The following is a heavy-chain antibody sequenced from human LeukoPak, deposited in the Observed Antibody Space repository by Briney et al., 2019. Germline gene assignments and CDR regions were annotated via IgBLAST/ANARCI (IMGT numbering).Heavy chain of an antibody. CDR2: ISSSSSYI. CDR1: GFNFNYVW. CDR3: ARGRSKGDAFDI. Sequence: GGSLRLSCAASGFNFNYVWMNWVRQAPGKGLEWVSSISSSSSYIYYADSVKGRFTISRDNAKYSLYLQMNSLRAEDTAVYYCARGRSKGDAFDIWGQGTMVTVSS. V-gene: IGHV3-21*01. J-gene: IGHJ3*02.